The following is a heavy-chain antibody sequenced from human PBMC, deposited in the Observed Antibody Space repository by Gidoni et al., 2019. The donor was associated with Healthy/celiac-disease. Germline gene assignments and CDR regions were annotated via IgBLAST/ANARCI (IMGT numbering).Heavy chain of an antibody. J-gene: IGHJ6*02. D-gene: IGHD3-16*01. CDR3: AKGSGGGYDEGMDV. CDR2: ISYDGSNK. Sequence: QVQLVESGGGVVQPGRSLRLSCAASGFTFSSYGMHWVRQAPGKGLEWVAVISYDGSNKYYADSVKGRFTISRDNSKNTLYLQMNSLRAEDTAVYYCAKGSGGGYDEGMDVWGQGTTVTVSS. V-gene: IGHV3-30*18. CDR1: GFTFSSYG.